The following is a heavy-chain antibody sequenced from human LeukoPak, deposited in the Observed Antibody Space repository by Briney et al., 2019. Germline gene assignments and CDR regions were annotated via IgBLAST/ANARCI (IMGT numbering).Heavy chain of an antibody. CDR3: ATLGVKVYCGGDCAYYYYGMDV. CDR1: GYSFTSYW. Sequence: GESMNISCKGSGYSFTSYWIGWVRQMPGKGLEWVGIIYPGESDTRYSPSFQGQVTISSDKSIITAYLPWSSLKASDTAMYYCATLGVKVYCGGDCAYYYYGMDVWGQGTTVAVSS. J-gene: IGHJ6*02. V-gene: IGHV5-51*01. D-gene: IGHD2-21*02. CDR2: IYPGESDT.